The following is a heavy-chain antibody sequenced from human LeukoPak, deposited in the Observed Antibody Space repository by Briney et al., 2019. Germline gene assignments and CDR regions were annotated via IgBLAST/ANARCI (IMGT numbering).Heavy chain of an antibody. Sequence: SETLSLTCTVSGGSISSGGYYWSWIRQPPGKGLEWIGEINHSGSTNYNPSLKSRVTISVDTSKNQFSLKLSSVTAADTAVYYCARLTIFGVVSTDYWGQGTLVTVSS. J-gene: IGHJ4*02. V-gene: IGHV4-39*07. CDR2: INHSGST. CDR3: ARLTIFGVVSTDY. CDR1: GGSISSGGYY. D-gene: IGHD3-3*01.